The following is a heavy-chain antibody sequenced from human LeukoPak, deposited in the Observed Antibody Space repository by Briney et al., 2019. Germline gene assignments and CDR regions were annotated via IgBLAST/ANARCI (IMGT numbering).Heavy chain of an antibody. CDR3: ARDLLTGIGFMDPYYMDV. Sequence: WASVTVSCKASGYTFTGYYMHWVRQAPGQGLEWMGWINPNSGGTNYAQKFQGRVTMTRDTSISTAYMELSRLRSDDTAVYYCARDLLTGIGFMDPYYMDVWGKGTTVTVSS. CDR2: INPNSGGT. V-gene: IGHV1-2*02. CDR1: GYTFTGYY. D-gene: IGHD3-9*01. J-gene: IGHJ6*03.